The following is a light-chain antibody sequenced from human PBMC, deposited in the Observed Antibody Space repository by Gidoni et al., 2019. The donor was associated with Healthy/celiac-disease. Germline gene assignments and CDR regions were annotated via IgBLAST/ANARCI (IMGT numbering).Light chain of an antibody. V-gene: IGKV1-5*03. CDR2: KAS. CDR3: QQYNSYST. CDR1: QSISSW. J-gene: IGKJ1*01. Sequence: QSPSTLSAYVGNRVTMTCRASQSISSWLAWYQQKPGKAPKLLIYKASSLESGVPSRFSGSGTGTEFTLTISSLQPDDFATYYCQQYNSYSTFGQGTKVEIK.